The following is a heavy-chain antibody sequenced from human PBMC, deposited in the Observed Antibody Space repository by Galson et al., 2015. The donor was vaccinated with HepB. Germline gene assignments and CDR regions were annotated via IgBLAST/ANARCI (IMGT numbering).Heavy chain of an antibody. CDR2: IYYTGST. J-gene: IGHJ4*01. D-gene: IGHD2-15*01. Sequence: LSLTCSVSGGLTSSYYWNWIRQPPGKGLEWIGRIYYTGSTNYNPSLKSRVTISVDRSKNQFSLKLSSVTAADRAVYYCASLRYCGGGSCYQGGVFDYWGQGILVTVSS. V-gene: IGHV4-59*08. CDR1: GGLTSSYY. CDR3: ASLRYCGGGSCYQGGVFDY.